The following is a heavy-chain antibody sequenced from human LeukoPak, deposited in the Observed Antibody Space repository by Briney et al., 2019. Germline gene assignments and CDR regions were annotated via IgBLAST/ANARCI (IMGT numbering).Heavy chain of an antibody. D-gene: IGHD6-6*01. Sequence: GGSLRLSCAASGLTFNSYWMHWVRQVAGKGLVWVARINGDASNTTYADSVKGRFTISRDNAKNSLYLQMNSLRAEDTAVYYCARSIAARFRWFDPWGQGTLVTVSS. CDR2: INGDASNT. V-gene: IGHV3-74*03. J-gene: IGHJ5*02. CDR3: ARSIAARFRWFDP. CDR1: GLTFNSYW.